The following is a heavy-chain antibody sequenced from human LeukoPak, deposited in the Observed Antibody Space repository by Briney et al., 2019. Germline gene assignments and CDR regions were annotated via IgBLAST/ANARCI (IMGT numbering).Heavy chain of an antibody. CDR3: ARGDYYYYYGMDV. CDR1: GGSISSYY. CDR2: IYYSGGT. J-gene: IGHJ6*02. V-gene: IGHV4-59*01. Sequence: MPSETLSLTCTVSGGSISSYYWSWIRQPPGKGLEWIGYIYYSGGTNYNPSLKSRVTISVDTSKNQFSLKLSSVTAADTAVYYCARGDYYYYYGMDVWGQGTTVTVSS.